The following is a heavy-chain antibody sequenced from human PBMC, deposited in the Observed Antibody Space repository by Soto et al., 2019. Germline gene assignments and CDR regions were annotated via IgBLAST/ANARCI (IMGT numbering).Heavy chain of an antibody. J-gene: IGHJ5*02. CDR1: GFSISSGYF. Sequence: SETLSLTCAVSGFSISSGYFWGWIRQPPGKGPEWLGSIYHSGTTCYNPSVKGRVTISVDTSKNQFSLKMSSVTAADAAVYYCARDSSGYYWFDPWGQGTLVTVSS. CDR3: ARDSSGYYWFDP. D-gene: IGHD3-22*01. V-gene: IGHV4-38-2*02. CDR2: IYHSGTT.